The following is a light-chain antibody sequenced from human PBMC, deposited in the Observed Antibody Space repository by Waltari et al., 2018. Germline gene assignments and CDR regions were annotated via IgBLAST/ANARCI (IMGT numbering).Light chain of an antibody. CDR3: QQYCSSPPYT. CDR1: QSVSTTY. CDR2: GAS. V-gene: IGKV3-20*01. J-gene: IGKJ2*01. Sequence: EIVLTQSHDTLSFSPGDRATLSCRASQSVSTTYLAWYQQKPGQAPRLPIYGASNRATGIPDRFSGRGSGTDFTLTISRLEPEDFAVYYCQQYCSSPPYTFGQGTKLEIK.